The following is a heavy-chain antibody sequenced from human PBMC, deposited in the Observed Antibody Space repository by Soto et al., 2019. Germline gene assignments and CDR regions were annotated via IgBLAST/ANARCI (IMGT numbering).Heavy chain of an antibody. D-gene: IGHD2-2*01. CDR3: TTVKWGYCSSTSCYGRYYYYYYMDV. V-gene: IGHV3-15*01. J-gene: IGHJ6*03. CDR2: IKSKTDGGTT. CDR1: GFTFSNAW. Sequence: PGGSLRLSCAASGFTFSNAWMSWVRQAPGKGLEWVGRIKSKTDGGTTDYAAPVKGRFTISRDDSKNTLYLQMNSLKTEDTAVYYCTTVKWGYCSSTSCYGRYYYYYYMDVWGKGTTVTVSS.